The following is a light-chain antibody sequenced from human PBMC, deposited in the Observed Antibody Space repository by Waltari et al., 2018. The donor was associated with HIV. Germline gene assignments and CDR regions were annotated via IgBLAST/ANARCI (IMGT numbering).Light chain of an antibody. J-gene: IGLJ2*01. Sequence: QSALTQPASVSGSPGQSITISCTGTSSDVGSYNLVSWYQQHPGKAPKLMIYETNKRPSGVSIRFSGSKSGNMAALTISGLQAQDEAFYHCCSYAGRSTFVLFGGGTKLTV. CDR2: ETN. CDR3: CSYAGRSTFVL. V-gene: IGLV2-23*02. CDR1: SSDVGSYNL.